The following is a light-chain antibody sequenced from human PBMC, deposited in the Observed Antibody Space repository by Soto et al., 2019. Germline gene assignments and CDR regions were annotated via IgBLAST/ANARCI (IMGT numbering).Light chain of an antibody. Sequence: QSALTQPASVSGSPGQSITISCTGTYSDVGGYNRVSWYQHHPGKAPKMLIFEVSTRPSGISDRFSGSKSGDTASLTISGLQAEDEADYYCCSYAGSYTWVFGGGTKLTVL. J-gene: IGLJ3*02. CDR3: CSYAGSYTWV. CDR2: EVS. CDR1: YSDVGGYNR. V-gene: IGLV2-14*01.